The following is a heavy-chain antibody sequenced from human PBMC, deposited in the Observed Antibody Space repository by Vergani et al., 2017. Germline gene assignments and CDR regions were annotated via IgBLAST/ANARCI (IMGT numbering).Heavy chain of an antibody. CDR1: GFPFGDHG. CDR2: IKSKTDGGTT. CDR3: TTVSMVRGVITDY. J-gene: IGHJ4*02. D-gene: IGHD3-10*01. V-gene: IGHV3-15*01. Sequence: VPLVASGGGVVQPGRSLRLSCAASGFPFGDHGIPWVRRAPGKGLEWVGRIKSKTDGGTTDYAAPVKGRFTISRDDSKNTLYLQMNSLKTEDTAVYYCTTVSMVRGVITDYWGQGTLVTVSS.